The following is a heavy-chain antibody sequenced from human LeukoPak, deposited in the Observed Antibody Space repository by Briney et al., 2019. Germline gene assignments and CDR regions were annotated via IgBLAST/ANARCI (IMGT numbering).Heavy chain of an antibody. V-gene: IGHV3-23*01. CDR1: GFTFSSYA. D-gene: IGHD3-22*01. CDR2: ISGSGGST. Sequence: GGSLRLSCAASGFTFSSYAMSWVRQAPGKGLEWVSAISGSGGSTYYADSVKGRLTISRDNSKNTLDLQMNSLRAEDTTLYYCAKVPHHITDYYDSSSYVFDYWGQGTRVTVS. CDR3: AKVPHHITDYYDSSSYVFDY. J-gene: IGHJ4*02.